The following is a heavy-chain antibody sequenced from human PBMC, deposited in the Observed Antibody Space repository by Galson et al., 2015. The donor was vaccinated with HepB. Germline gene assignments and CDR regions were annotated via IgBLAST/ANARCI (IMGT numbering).Heavy chain of an antibody. Sequence: PGQGLEWMAWIKPYTGDTKYAQKVQGRVTLTTDTSTSTAYMELRGLRSDDTAVYYCARERAEDTTDYWGQGTLVTVSS. J-gene: IGHJ4*02. CDR2: IKPYTGDT. CDR3: ARERAEDTTDY. V-gene: IGHV1-18*01. D-gene: IGHD1-26*01.